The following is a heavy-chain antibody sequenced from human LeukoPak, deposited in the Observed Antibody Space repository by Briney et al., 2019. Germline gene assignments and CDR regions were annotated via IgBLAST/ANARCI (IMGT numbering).Heavy chain of an antibody. CDR2: ISYDGSNK. CDR3: AKGGAYYDFWSGTYNPFDY. D-gene: IGHD3-3*01. V-gene: IGHV3-30*18. Sequence: GGSLRLSCAASGFTFSSYGMHWVRQAPGKGLEWVAVISYDGSNKYYADSVKGRFTISRDNSKNTLYLQMNSLRAEDTAVYYCAKGGAYYDFWSGTYNPFDYWGQGTLVTVSS. J-gene: IGHJ4*02. CDR1: GFTFSSYG.